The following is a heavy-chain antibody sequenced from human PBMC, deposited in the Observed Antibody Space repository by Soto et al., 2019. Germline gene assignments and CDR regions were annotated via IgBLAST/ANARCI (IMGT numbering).Heavy chain of an antibody. Sequence: SETLSLTCTVSGGSISSSSYYWGWIRQPPGKGLEWIGSIYYSGSTYYNPSLKSRVTISVDTSKNQFSLKLSSVTAADTAVYYCARGFVGVVAVNNGFAPWGRGTLVPVSS. CDR3: ARGFVGVVAVNNGFAP. V-gene: IGHV4-39*01. D-gene: IGHD2-15*01. CDR1: GGSISSSSYY. CDR2: IYYSGST. J-gene: IGHJ5*02.